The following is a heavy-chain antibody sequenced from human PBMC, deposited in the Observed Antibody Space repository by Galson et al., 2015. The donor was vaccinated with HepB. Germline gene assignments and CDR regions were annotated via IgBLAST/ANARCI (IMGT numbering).Heavy chain of an antibody. CDR2: FSGYDGST. CDR1: GYSFSNYG. Sequence: SVKVSCKASGYSFSNYGLSWLRQAPGPGLEWMGWFSGYDGSTNYAQKFQGRVTMTADASTGTAYLELRNLRSDDTAVYYCARGFTTSSADAFDMWGQGTMVTVSS. D-gene: IGHD1-14*01. CDR3: ARGFTTSSADAFDM. J-gene: IGHJ3*02. V-gene: IGHV1-18*01.